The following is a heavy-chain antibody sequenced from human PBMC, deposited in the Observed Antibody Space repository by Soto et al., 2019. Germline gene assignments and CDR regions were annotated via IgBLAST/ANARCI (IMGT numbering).Heavy chain of an antibody. Sequence: EVQLVESGGGLVQPGGSLRLSCAASGFTLSDYWMHWVRQAPGKGLEWVSRIKRDGSTTNYADSVKGRFTISRYNANNTLYVEMNSLRVEDTADYYCARGAINYYYGDVWGKGSTVTVAS. CDR1: GFTLSDYW. V-gene: IGHV3-74*01. CDR2: IKRDGSTT. CDR3: ARGAINYYYGDV. J-gene: IGHJ6*03.